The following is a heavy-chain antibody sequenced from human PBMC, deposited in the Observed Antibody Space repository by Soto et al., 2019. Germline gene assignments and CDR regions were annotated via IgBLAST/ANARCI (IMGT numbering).Heavy chain of an antibody. V-gene: IGHV4-59*01. CDR1: GGSISSYY. Sequence: PSETLSLTCTVSGGSISSYYWSWIRQPPGKGLEWIGYIYYSGSTNYNPSLKSRVTISVDTSKNQFSLKLSSVTAADTAVYYCARELDVVVPAAIGYFDYWGQGTLVTVSP. CDR2: IYYSGST. CDR3: ARELDVVVPAAIGYFDY. J-gene: IGHJ4*02. D-gene: IGHD2-2*01.